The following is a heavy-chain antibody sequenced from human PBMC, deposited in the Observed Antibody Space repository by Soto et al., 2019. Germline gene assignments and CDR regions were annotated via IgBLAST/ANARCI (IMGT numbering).Heavy chain of an antibody. CDR1: GGSISSGDYY. CDR3: ARKSGGPANWFDP. Sequence: QVQLQESGPGLVKPSQTLSLTCTVSGGSISSGDYYWSWIRQPPGKGLEWIGYIYYSGSTYYNPSHKRRVTISVDTSKNHFSLKLSSVTAADTAVYYCARKSGGPANWFDPWGQGTLVTVSS. D-gene: IGHD2-15*01. V-gene: IGHV4-30-4*01. CDR2: IYYSGST. J-gene: IGHJ5*02.